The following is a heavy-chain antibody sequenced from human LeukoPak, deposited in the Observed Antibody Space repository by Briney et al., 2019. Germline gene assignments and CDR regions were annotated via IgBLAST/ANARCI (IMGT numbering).Heavy chain of an antibody. CDR2: IWYDGSNK. D-gene: IGHD1-26*01. V-gene: IGHV3-33*01. Sequence: VGSLRLSCAASGFTFSSYGMHWVRQSPGKGLEGVAVIWYDGSNKYYADSVKCRFTISRDNSKNTLYLQMNSLRAEDTAVYYCARDLNSGSYYYMDVWGKGTTVTVFS. J-gene: IGHJ6*03. CDR3: ARDLNSGSYYYMDV. CDR1: GFTFSSYG.